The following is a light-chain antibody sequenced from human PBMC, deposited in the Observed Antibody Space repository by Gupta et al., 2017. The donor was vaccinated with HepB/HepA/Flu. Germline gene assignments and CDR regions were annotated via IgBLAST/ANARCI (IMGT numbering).Light chain of an antibody. CDR2: KAS. CDR3: QQSKSYPLT. CDR1: QSIDIW. Sequence: DIQITQFPSTLSAAVGDRVTITCRASQSIDIWLAWYQQKTGKAPNLLIYKASTLQSGVPSRFSGGRSGTEFTLPISSLQPDDFGTYYCQQSKSYPLTFGGGTKVEI. V-gene: IGKV1-5*03. J-gene: IGKJ4*01.